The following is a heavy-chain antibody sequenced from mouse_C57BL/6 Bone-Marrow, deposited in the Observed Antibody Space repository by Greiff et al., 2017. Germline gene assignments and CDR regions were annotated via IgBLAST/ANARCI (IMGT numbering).Heavy chain of an antibody. CDR3: VRQGGNYDFDY. CDR2: IRSKSNNYAT. V-gene: IGHV10-1*01. J-gene: IGHJ2*01. D-gene: IGHD2-1*01. Sequence: EVQLVESGGGLVQPKGSLKLSCAASGFSFNTYAMNWVRQAPGKGLEWVARIRSKSNNYATYYADSVKDRFTISRDDSESMLYLQMNNLKTEDTSMYYCVRQGGNYDFDYWGQGTTLTVSS. CDR1: GFSFNTYA.